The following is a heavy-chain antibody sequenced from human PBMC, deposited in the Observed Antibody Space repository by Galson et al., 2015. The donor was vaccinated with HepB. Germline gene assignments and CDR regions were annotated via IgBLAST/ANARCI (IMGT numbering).Heavy chain of an antibody. CDR3: SRLGDLSGYNG. CDR2: IRSKTYSYAT. Sequence: SLRLSCAASGFTFSGSAIHWVRQASGKGPEWVGLIRSKTYSYATSYVPSLKGRFTISRDDSRNMAYLHMKSLKTEDTAMYYCSRLGDLSGYNGWGQGILVSVFS. J-gene: IGHJ4*02. CDR1: GFTFSGSA. V-gene: IGHV3-73*01. D-gene: IGHD1-1*01.